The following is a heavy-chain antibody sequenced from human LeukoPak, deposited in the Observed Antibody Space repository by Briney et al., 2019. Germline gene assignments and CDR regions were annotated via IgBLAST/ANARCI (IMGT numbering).Heavy chain of an antibody. Sequence: SETLSLTCAVYGGSFSGYYWSWIRQPPGKGLEWIGEINHSGSTNYNPSLKSRVTISVDTSKNQFSLKLSSVTAADTAAYYCARRGRGYQLLGASYNWFDPWGQGTLVTVSS. D-gene: IGHD2-2*01. V-gene: IGHV4-34*01. CDR3: ARRGRGYQLLGASYNWFDP. J-gene: IGHJ5*02. CDR2: INHSGST. CDR1: GGSFSGYY.